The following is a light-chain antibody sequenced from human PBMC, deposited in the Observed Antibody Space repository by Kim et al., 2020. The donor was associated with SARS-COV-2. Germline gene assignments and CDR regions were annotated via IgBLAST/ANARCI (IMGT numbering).Light chain of an antibody. J-gene: IGKJ1*01. CDR2: GAT. CDR1: QSVTSDY. CDR3: HQYIRSPLT. V-gene: IGKV3-20*01. Sequence: DIVLTQSPGTLSLSPGDRATLSCRASQSVTSDYLAWYQQRPGQAPRLLIYGATTRATGIPDRFSGSGSGTDFTLTISRLEPEDFAVYFCHQYIRSPLTFGQGTKVDIK.